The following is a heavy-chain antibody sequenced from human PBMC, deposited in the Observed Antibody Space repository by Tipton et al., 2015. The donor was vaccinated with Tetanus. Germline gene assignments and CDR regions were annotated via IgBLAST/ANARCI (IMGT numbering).Heavy chain of an antibody. D-gene: IGHD5-12*01. CDR1: GGSISSGDYY. Sequence: TLSLTCTVSGGSISSGDYYWSWIRQPPGKGLEWIGYIYYSGSTYYNPSRKSRVTISVDTSKNQLSLKLSSVTAADTAGYYCARDRGGYGGCCFGMDVWGRGTTVTVSS. V-gene: IGHV4-30-4*01. CDR2: IYYSGST. J-gene: IGHJ6*02. CDR3: ARDRGGYGGCCFGMDV.